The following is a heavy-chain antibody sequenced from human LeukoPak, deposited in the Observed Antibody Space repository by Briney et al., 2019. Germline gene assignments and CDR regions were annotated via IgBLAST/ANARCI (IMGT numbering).Heavy chain of an antibody. CDR3: ERSSFGRMDV. D-gene: IGHD3-10*01. J-gene: IGHJ6*02. Sequence: ASVKVSCKASGYTFTSYGISWVRQAPGQGLEWMGWISADNGKTNYAQKFQGRVTMTTDTSTSTAYMEVRSLRSDDTAVYYCERSSFGRMDVWGQGTTVTVSS. CDR2: ISADNGKT. V-gene: IGHV1-18*01. CDR1: GYTFTSYG.